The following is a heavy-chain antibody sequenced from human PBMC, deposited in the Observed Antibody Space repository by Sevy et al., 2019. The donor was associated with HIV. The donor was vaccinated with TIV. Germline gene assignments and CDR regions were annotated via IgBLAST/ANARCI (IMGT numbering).Heavy chain of an antibody. CDR2: ISSSGSTI. Sequence: GGSLRLSCAASGFTFSSYEMSWVRQPPGKGLEWVSYISSSGSTIYYADSVKGRFTISRDNAKNSLYLQMNSLRAEDTAVYYCARVGGGRYYDSSGRLDAFDIWGQGTMVTVSS. D-gene: IGHD3-22*01. CDR3: ARVGGGRYYDSSGRLDAFDI. V-gene: IGHV3-48*03. J-gene: IGHJ3*02. CDR1: GFTFSSYE.